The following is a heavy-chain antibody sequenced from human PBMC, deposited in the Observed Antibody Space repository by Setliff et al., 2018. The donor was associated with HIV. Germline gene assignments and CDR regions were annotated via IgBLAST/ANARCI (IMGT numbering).Heavy chain of an antibody. V-gene: IGHV3-21*01. CDR3: TPQWPVGY. J-gene: IGHJ4*02. Sequence: PGGSLRLSCAASGFNFNTYSMSWVRQAPGKGLEWVSSISSSGTYIYYADSMKGRFTISRDKAGNSLYLQLNNVRAEDTAVYYCTPQWPVGYWGQGTPVTVSS. D-gene: IGHD6-19*01. CDR1: GFNFNTYS. CDR2: ISSSGTYI.